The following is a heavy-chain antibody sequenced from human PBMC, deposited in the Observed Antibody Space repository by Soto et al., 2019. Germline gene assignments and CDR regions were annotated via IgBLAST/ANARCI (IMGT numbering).Heavy chain of an antibody. V-gene: IGHV4-34*01. CDR3: AREWGFCDGTRCFPLFYY. D-gene: IGHD2-2*01. Sequence: VQLQQWGAGVLKPSETLSLTCAAHGGSFSGFEWSWIRQAPGKGLERIGEINHNGDTNYNPSLKSRVTISIDTSKNEFSLKLTSVTAGDTARYYCAREWGFCDGTRCFPLFYYWGQGVLVTVSS. CDR2: INHNGDT. J-gene: IGHJ4*02. CDR1: GGSFSGFE.